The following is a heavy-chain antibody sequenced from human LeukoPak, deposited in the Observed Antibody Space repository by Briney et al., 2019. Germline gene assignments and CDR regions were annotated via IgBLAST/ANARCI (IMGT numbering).Heavy chain of an antibody. Sequence: AGSLRLSCAASGFTFSNYWIDWVRQAPGKGLVRVSRINMDGSITSYADSVKGRFIISRDNAKSTLYLQMNSLRAESTAVYYCAREYGYNSAHFDYWGQGTLVTVPS. CDR2: INMDGSIT. CDR3: AREYGYNSAHFDY. V-gene: IGHV3-74*01. J-gene: IGHJ4*02. CDR1: GFTFSNYW. D-gene: IGHD5-24*01.